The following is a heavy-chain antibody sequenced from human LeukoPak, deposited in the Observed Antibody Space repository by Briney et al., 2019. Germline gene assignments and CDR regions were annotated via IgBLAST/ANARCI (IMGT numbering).Heavy chain of an antibody. D-gene: IGHD1-26*01. CDR1: GFRFSNYW. J-gene: IGHJ4*02. V-gene: IGHV3-7*03. CDR2: MNQDGSQK. CDR3: ARDVGYY. Sequence: GGSLRLSGVVSGFRFSNYWMTWVRQAPGKGLEWVANMNQDGSQKYYVDSVRGRFTISRDNAKSSLYLQMNSVRAEDTAVYYCARDVGYYCGPGTLVTVSS.